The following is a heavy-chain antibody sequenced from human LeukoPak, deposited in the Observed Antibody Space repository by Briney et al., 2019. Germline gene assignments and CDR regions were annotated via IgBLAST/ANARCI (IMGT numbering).Heavy chain of an antibody. V-gene: IGHV1-69*05. CDR3: ARGRSGVPAVTYNWFDP. CDR1: GGTFNSNA. D-gene: IGHD6-13*01. CDR2: ITPIFGST. J-gene: IGHJ5*02. Sequence: GASVKVSCKASGGTFNSNAFHWVRQAPGQGLEWMGGITPIFGSTKYAQKFQGRVTVTTDESTSTAYMELSDLRSDDTAVYYCARGRSGVPAVTYNWFDPWGQGTLVTVSS.